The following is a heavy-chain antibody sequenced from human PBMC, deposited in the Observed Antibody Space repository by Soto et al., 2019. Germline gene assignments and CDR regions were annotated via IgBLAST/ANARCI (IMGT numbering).Heavy chain of an antibody. CDR2: IYYSGST. Sequence: SETLSLTCTVSGGSISSGDYYWSWIRQPPGKGLEWIGYIYYSGSTYYNPSLKSRVTISVDTSNNQFSLKLSSGTAADTAVYYCARGRMDYRNPLYFDYWGQGTLVTVSS. CDR3: ARGRMDYRNPLYFDY. D-gene: IGHD4-4*01. V-gene: IGHV4-30-4*01. CDR1: GGSISSGDYY. J-gene: IGHJ4*02.